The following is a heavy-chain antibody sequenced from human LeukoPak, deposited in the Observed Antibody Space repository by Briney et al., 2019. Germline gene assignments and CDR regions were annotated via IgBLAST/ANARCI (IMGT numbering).Heavy chain of an antibody. Sequence: ASVKVSCKASGYTFTSYGISWVRQAPGQGLEGVGWLSAYNGNTNYAQKLQGRVTMTTDTSTSTAYMELRSLRSDDTAVYYCARSGYSGYDSRYYYYYGMDVWGKGTTDTVSS. J-gene: IGHJ6*04. CDR3: ARSGYSGYDSRYYYYYGMDV. CDR1: GYTFTSYG. V-gene: IGHV1-18*04. CDR2: LSAYNGNT. D-gene: IGHD5-12*01.